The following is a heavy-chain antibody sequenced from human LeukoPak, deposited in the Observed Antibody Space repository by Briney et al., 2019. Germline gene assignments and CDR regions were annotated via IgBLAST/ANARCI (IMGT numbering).Heavy chain of an antibody. CDR2: IHSGGST. J-gene: IGHJ3*02. CDR3: ASLAGDI. V-gene: IGHV3-66*02. CDR1: GFTVSSHY. Sequence: PGGSLRLSCAASGFTVSSHYMSWVRQAPGKGLEWVSVIHSGGSTYHADSVKGRFTISRDSSKNTVYLQMNSMRVEDTAVYYCASLAGDIWGQGTMVTVSP. D-gene: IGHD6-19*01.